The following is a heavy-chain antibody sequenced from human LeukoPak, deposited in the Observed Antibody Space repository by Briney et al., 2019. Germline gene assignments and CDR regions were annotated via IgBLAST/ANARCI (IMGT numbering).Heavy chain of an antibody. CDR3: AREDIVVVPAAMPSSNINYYYYYMDV. V-gene: IGHV4-39*07. D-gene: IGHD2-2*01. CDR2: IYYSGST. J-gene: IGHJ6*03. Sequence: SETLSLTCTVSGGSISSSSYYWGWIRQPPGKGLEWIGSIYYSGSTYYNPSLKSLVTISVDTSKNQFSLKLSSVTAADTAVYYCAREDIVVVPAAMPSSNINYYYYYMDVWGKGTTVTVSS. CDR1: GGSISSSSYY.